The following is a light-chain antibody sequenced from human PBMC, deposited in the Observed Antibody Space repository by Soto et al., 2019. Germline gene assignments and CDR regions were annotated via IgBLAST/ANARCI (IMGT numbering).Light chain of an antibody. V-gene: IGLV2-14*01. CDR2: EVS. J-gene: IGLJ3*02. CDR3: SSYTSSSTLHWV. CDR1: SSDVGGYNY. Sequence: QSVLTQPASVSGSPGQSITISCTGTSSDVGGYNYVSWYQQHPGKAPKHMIYEVSNRPSGVSNRFSGSKSGNTASLTISGLQAEDEADYYFSSYTSSSTLHWVFGGGTKLTVL.